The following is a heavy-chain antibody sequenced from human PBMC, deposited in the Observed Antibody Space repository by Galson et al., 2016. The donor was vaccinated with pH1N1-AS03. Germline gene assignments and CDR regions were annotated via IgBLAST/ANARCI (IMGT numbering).Heavy chain of an antibody. CDR2: ISWNDNK. D-gene: IGHD2-21*02. J-gene: IGHJ4*02. CDR3: GHSTAGY. V-gene: IGHV2-5*01. Sequence: PALVKPTQTLTLTCTFSGFSLSTSEVGVGWIRQPAGKALEWLALISWNDNKLYRPSLKSRLTITKDTSKNQVVLTMTNMDPEDTATYYCGHSTAGYWGQGILVTVSS. CDR1: GFSLSTSEVG.